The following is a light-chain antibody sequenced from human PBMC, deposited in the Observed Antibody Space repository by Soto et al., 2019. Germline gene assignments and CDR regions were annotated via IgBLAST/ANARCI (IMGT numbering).Light chain of an antibody. CDR2: AES. CDR1: QGIGIY. V-gene: IGKV1-27*01. J-gene: IGKJ1*01. CDR3: QKYNSAPRT. Sequence: DIQMTQSPSSLSASLGDRVTITCRASQGIGIYLAWYQQKPGKVPKLLIYAESTLQSGVPSRFSVRGSGTDFTLTISSLQPDDVATYYCQKYNSAPRTFGQGTRVEI.